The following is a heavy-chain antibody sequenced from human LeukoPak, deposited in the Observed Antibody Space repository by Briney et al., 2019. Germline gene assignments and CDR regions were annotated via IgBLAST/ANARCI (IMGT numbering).Heavy chain of an antibody. CDR3: AKRGGRGRTMIVEVIRYYFDY. J-gene: IGHJ4*01. Sequence: GGSLRLSCAASGFTFSSYAMSWVRQAPGKGLEWVSAVSGSGGSTYYADSVKGRFTISRDNSKNTLYLQMNSLRVEDTAVYYCAKRGGRGRTMIVEVIRYYFDYWGQGTLVTVSS. D-gene: IGHD3-22*01. CDR2: VSGSGGST. CDR1: GFTFSSYA. V-gene: IGHV3-23*01.